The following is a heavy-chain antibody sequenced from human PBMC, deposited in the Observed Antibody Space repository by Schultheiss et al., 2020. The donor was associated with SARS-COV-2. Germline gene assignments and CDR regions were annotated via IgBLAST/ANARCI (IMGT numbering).Heavy chain of an antibody. CDR3: ARSGRRYGENDY. CDR1: GGSFSGYY. V-gene: IGHV4-34*01. CDR2: INHSGST. J-gene: IGHJ4*02. Sequence: SETLSLTCAVYGGSFSGYYWSWIRQPPGKGLEWIGEINHSGSTNYNPSLKSRVTISVDTSKNQFSLKLSSVTAADTAVYYCARSGRRYGENDYWGQGTLVTVSS. D-gene: IGHD4-17*01.